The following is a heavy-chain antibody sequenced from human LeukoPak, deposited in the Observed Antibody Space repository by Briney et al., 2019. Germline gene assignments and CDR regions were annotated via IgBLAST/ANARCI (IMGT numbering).Heavy chain of an antibody. Sequence: PGGSLRLSCAASGFTFSSYSMNWVRQAPGKGLEWVSSISSSSSYIYYADSVKGRFTISRDNAKNSLYLQMNSLRAEDTAVYYCASSPWDNWTFDYWGQGTLVTVSS. CDR2: ISSSSSYI. CDR1: GFTFSSYS. J-gene: IGHJ4*02. D-gene: IGHD1-20*01. V-gene: IGHV3-21*01. CDR3: ASSPWDNWTFDY.